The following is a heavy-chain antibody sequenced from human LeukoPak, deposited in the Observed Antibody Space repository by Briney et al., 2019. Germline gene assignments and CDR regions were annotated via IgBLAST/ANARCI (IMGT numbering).Heavy chain of an antibody. Sequence: APVMVSCKASGYTFTSYGISWGGRAPGKGLGGRGWIRAYNGNTNYEQKIQGRVTMTTDTSKSTAYMGLRSLRSDDTAVYYCARQEIWYFDYWGQGTLVTVSS. CDR2: IRAYNGNT. CDR1: GYTFTSYG. CDR3: ARQEIWYFDY. D-gene: IGHD5-24*01. J-gene: IGHJ4*02. V-gene: IGHV1-18*04.